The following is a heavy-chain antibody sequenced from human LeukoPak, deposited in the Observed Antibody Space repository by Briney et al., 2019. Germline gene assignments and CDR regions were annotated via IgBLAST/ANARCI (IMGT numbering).Heavy chain of an antibody. V-gene: IGHV4-4*02. D-gene: IGHD3-22*01. CDR1: GGSISSSNW. J-gene: IGHJ4*02. CDR3: ARMPPYYYDSSGYYKESGYFDY. Sequence: SGTLSLTCAVSGGSISSSNWWSWVRQPPGQGLEWIGEIYHSGSTNYNPSLKSRVTISVDTSKNQFSLKLSSVTAADTAVYYCARMPPYYYDSSGYYKESGYFDYWGQGTLVTVSS. CDR2: IYHSGST.